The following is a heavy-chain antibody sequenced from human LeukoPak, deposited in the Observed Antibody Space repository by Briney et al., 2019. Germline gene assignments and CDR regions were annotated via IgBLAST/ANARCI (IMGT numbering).Heavy chain of an antibody. Sequence: GGSLRLSCAASGFTFSSYEMNWVRQAPGKGLEWVSRISSDGTSTSYADSVKGRFTISRDNAKNTLSLQMNSLRAEDTAVYYCARTSSGNYNFWSGSCHRDYYYYMDAWGEGTTVTVSS. V-gene: IGHV3-74*01. D-gene: IGHD3-3*01. CDR2: ISSDGTST. J-gene: IGHJ6*03. CDR3: ARTSSGNYNFWSGSCHRDYYYYMDA. CDR1: GFTFSSYE.